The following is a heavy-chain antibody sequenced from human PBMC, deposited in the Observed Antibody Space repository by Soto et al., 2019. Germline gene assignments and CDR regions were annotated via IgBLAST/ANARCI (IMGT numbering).Heavy chain of an antibody. Sequence: EVQLVESGGGLVQPGESLKLSCAASGFTFRGSAMHWVRQASGKGLEWVGRIRTKANSYATAYAASVQGRFTISRDDSKSTAYLQMDSLKTEDTAVYYCTGSLVAYCSGSKCPTDYYYYGMDVWGPGTAVTVSS. J-gene: IGHJ6*02. V-gene: IGHV3-73*02. CDR3: TGSLVAYCSGSKCPTDYYYYGMDV. CDR2: IRTKANSYAT. CDR1: GFTFRGSA. D-gene: IGHD2-15*01.